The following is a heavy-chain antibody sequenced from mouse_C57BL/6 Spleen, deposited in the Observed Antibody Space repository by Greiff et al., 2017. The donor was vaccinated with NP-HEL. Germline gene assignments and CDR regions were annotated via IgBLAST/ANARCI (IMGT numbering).Heavy chain of an antibody. Sequence: QVQLQQPGAELVRPGSSVKLSCKASGYTFTSYWMHWVKQRPIQGLEWIGNIDPSDSETHYNQKFKDKATLTVDKSSSTAYMQLSSLTSEDSAVYYCARVDSHWYFDVWGTGTTVTVSS. J-gene: IGHJ1*03. CDR1: GYTFTSYW. CDR2: IDPSDSET. V-gene: IGHV1-52*01. CDR3: ARVDSHWYFDV.